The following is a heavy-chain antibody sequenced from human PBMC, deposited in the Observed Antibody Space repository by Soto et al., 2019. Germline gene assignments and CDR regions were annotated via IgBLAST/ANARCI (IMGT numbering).Heavy chain of an antibody. V-gene: IGHV4-39*01. CDR1: DDSINSDKYY. Sequence: SETLSLTCSVSDDSINSDKYYWGWIRQPPGKGLEWIGSIYYRGNAYYNPSLQTQVTISLDKSKSQFSLKLSSVTAADSAVYFCARLEGLATISYYFDFWGPGALVTVSS. J-gene: IGHJ4*02. D-gene: IGHD3-9*01. CDR2: IYYRGNA. CDR3: ARLEGLATISYYFDF.